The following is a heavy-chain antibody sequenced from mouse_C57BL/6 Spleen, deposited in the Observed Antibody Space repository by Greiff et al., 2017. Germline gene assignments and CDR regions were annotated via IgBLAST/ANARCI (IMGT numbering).Heavy chain of an antibody. CDR1: GFNIKDDY. J-gene: IGHJ2*01. V-gene: IGHV14-4*01. CDR2: IDPETGDT. D-gene: IGHD2-12*01. CDR3: NTPYVLDY. Sequence: VQLQQSGAELVRPGASVKLSCTASGFNIKDDYMHWVKQRPEQGLEWIGWIDPETGDTEYASKFQGKATITADTSSNTAYLQLSSLTSEDTAVYYCNTPYVLDYWGQGTTLKVSS.